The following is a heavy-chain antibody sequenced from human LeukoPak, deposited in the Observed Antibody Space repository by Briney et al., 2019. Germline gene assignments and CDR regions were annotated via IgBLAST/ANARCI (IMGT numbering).Heavy chain of an antibody. CDR3: ARAYSSNFERFDS. V-gene: IGHV4-39*07. Sequence: SETLSLTCTVSGGSISSSSYYWGWIRQPPGKGLEWIGSIYYSGSTYYNPSLKSRVTISVDTSKNQFSLKLSSVTAADTAVYYCARAYSSNFERFDSWGQGTLVTVSS. CDR1: GGSISSSSYY. J-gene: IGHJ4*02. D-gene: IGHD6-13*01. CDR2: IYYSGST.